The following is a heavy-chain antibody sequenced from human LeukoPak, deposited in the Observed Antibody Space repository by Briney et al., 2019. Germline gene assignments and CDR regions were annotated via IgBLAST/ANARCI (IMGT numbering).Heavy chain of an antibody. CDR1: GGSISSSSHY. CDR2: MYYRGNT. V-gene: IGHV4-39*07. CDR3: ATTTIRLGY. Sequence: PSETLSLTCTVSGGSISSSSHYWGWIRQPPGKGLEWIGSMYYRGNTYHNPSLKGRVTISVDTSKNQFSLKLSSVTAADTAVYYCATTTIRLGYWGQGTLVTVSS. D-gene: IGHD1-26*01. J-gene: IGHJ4*02.